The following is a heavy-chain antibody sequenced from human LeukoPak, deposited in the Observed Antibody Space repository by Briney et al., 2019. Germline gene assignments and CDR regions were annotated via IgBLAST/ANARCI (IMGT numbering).Heavy chain of an antibody. CDR3: APQGGSSPNGFDY. CDR1: GFTFSNYA. D-gene: IGHD1-26*01. Sequence: PGRSLRLSCAASGFTFSNYAMHWVRQAPGKGLEWVASIKQDGSEKYYVDSVKGRFTISRDNAKNSLYLQMNSLRAEDTAVYYCAPQGGSSPNGFDYWGQGTLVTVSS. V-gene: IGHV3-7*01. J-gene: IGHJ4*02. CDR2: IKQDGSEK.